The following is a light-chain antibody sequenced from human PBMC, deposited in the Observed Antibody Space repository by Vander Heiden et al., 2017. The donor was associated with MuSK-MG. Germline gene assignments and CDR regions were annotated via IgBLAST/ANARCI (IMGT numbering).Light chain of an antibody. CDR1: SSNIGAGYD. CDR3: QSYDSSLSGFWV. V-gene: IGLV1-40*01. J-gene: IGLJ3*02. Sequence: QSVLTQPPSVSGAPGQRVTISCTGSSSNIGAGYDVHWYQQLPGTAPHLLISGNSNRPSGVPDRFSGSKSGTSASLAITGLQAEDEADYYCQSYDSSLSGFWVFGGGTKLTVL. CDR2: GNS.